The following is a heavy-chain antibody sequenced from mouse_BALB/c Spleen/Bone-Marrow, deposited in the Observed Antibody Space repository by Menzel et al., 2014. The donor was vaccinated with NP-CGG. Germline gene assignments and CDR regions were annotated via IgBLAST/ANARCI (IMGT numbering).Heavy chain of an antibody. D-gene: IGHD4-1*01. CDR2: INPSTGYT. V-gene: IGHV1-7*01. J-gene: IGHJ2*01. CDR1: GYTFTTYW. Sequence: VQLQQSGAELAKPGASVKMSCKASGYTFTTYWMHWVKQRPGQGLEWIGYINPSTGYTEYNQKFKDKATLTADSSSGTAYMQLSSLTSEDSAVYYCANWAYYFDYWGQGTALTVSS. CDR3: ANWAYYFDY.